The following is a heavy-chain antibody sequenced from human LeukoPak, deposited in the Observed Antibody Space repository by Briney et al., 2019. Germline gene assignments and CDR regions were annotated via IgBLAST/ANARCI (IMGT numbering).Heavy chain of an antibody. Sequence: GASVKVSCKASGDTFSSYAISWVRQAPGQGLEWMGRIIPIFGTANYAQKFQGRVTITTDESTSTAYMELGSLRSEDTAVYYCASSSAVAGTGSYWGQGTLVTVSS. CDR3: ASSSAVAGTGSY. D-gene: IGHD6-19*01. J-gene: IGHJ4*02. CDR2: IIPIFGTA. CDR1: GDTFSSYA. V-gene: IGHV1-69*05.